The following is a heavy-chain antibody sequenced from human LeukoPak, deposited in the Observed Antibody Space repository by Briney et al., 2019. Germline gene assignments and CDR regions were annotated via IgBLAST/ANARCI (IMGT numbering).Heavy chain of an antibody. V-gene: IGHV3-53*01. CDR3: ARVKVVRYYDFWSGYHISAFDY. CDR1: GFTVSSNY. J-gene: IGHJ4*02. D-gene: IGHD3-3*01. Sequence: PGGPLRLSCAASGFTVSSNYMSWVRQAPGKGLEWVSVIYSGGSTYYADSVKGRFTISRDNSKNTLYLQMNSLRAEDTAVYYCARVKVVRYYDFWSGYHISAFDYWGQGTLVTVSS. CDR2: IYSGGST.